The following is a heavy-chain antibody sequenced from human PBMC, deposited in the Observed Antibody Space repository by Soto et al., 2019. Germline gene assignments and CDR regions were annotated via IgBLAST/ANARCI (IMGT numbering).Heavy chain of an antibody. CDR3: ARGPRWLVEGTFDY. J-gene: IGHJ4*02. V-gene: IGHV3-7*01. CDR2: IKQDGSEK. Sequence: EVQLVESGGGLVQPGGSLRLSCAASGFTFSSYWMSWVRQAPGKGLEWVANIKQDGSEKYYVDSVKGRFTISRDNAKNSLYLQMNSLRAEDTAVYYCARGPRWLVEGTFDYWGQGTLVTVSS. CDR1: GFTFSSYW. D-gene: IGHD6-19*01.